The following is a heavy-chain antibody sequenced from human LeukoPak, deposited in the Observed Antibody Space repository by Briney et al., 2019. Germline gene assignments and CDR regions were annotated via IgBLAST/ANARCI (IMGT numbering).Heavy chain of an antibody. Sequence: SETLSLTCAVDGGSFSGYYWSWIRQPPGKGLEWVGDINHSGSTNYNPSLKSRVTISVDTSKNQFSLKLSSVTAADTAVYYCARGREAAPDAFDIWGQGTMVTVSS. CDR1: GGSFSGYY. J-gene: IGHJ3*02. CDR3: ARGREAAPDAFDI. D-gene: IGHD6-13*01. V-gene: IGHV4-34*01. CDR2: INHSGST.